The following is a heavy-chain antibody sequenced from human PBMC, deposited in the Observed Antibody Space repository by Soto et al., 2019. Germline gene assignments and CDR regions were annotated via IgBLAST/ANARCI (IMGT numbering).Heavy chain of an antibody. CDR3: ARRPYYDISGYSFDY. J-gene: IGHJ4*02. CDR1: GGSISTDNHY. V-gene: IGHV4-61*01. CDR2: IYYSGSI. Sequence: PSETLSLTCIVSGGSISTDNHYWSWIRQPPGKGLEWIGYIYYSGSISYNPSLESRVTVSVDTSKNQFSLKLSSVTAADTAVYYCARRPYYDISGYSFDYWGQGILVTVSS. D-gene: IGHD3-22*01.